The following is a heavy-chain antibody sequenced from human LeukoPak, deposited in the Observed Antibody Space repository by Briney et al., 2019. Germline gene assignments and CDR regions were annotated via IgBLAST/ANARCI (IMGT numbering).Heavy chain of an antibody. D-gene: IGHD2/OR15-2a*01. V-gene: IGHV3-7*01. CDR3: TRDEGEYINTYRFDS. Sequence: PGGSLRLSCAASGFAFSDYWMSWVRQAPGKGLEWVANIKQDGRQRNYVDSVRGRFTISRDNAKNSLYLQMNSLRAEDTAVYYCTRDEGEYINTYRFDSWGQGTLVTVSS. CDR2: IKQDGRQR. CDR1: GFAFSDYW. J-gene: IGHJ4*02.